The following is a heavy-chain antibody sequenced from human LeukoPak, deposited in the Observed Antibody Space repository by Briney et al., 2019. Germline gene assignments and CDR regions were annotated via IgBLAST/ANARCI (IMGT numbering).Heavy chain of an antibody. CDR1: GFTFSDYY. CDR3: ARPRYAQLAGYFDY. D-gene: IGHD6-6*01. Sequence: GGSLRLSCAASGFTFSDYYMSWIRQAPGKGLEWVSSISSSSSYIYYADSVKGRFTISRDNAKNSLYLQMNSLRAEDTAVYYCARPRYAQLAGYFDYWGQGTLVTVSS. J-gene: IGHJ4*02. V-gene: IGHV3-11*06. CDR2: ISSSSSYI.